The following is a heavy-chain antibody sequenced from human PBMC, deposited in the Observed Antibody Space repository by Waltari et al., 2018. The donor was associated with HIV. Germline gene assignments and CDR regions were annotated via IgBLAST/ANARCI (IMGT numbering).Heavy chain of an antibody. CDR2: ISSSSSYI. V-gene: IGHV3-21*01. J-gene: IGHJ5*02. Sequence: EVQLVESGGGLVKPGGSLRLSCAASGFTLSSYSMNWVRQAPGKGLEWVSSISSSSSYIYYADSVKGRFTISRDNAKNSLYLQMNSLRAEDTAVYYCARDPDSDWFDPWGQGTLVTVSS. CDR3: ARDPDSDWFDP. D-gene: IGHD2-21*01. CDR1: GFTLSSYS.